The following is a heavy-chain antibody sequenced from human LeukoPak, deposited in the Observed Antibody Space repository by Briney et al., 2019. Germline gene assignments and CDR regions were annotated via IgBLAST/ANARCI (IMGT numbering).Heavy chain of an antibody. CDR2: ISWNSGNI. CDR1: GFTFDDYA. D-gene: IGHD4-17*01. J-gene: IGHJ4*02. Sequence: GGSLRLSCAASGFTFDDYAMHWVRQAPGKGLEWVSGISWNSGNIGYADSVKGRFTISRDNAKNSLYLQMNSLRAEDTALYYCAKDMGHDYGDYGLDYWGQGTLVTVSS. CDR3: AKDMGHDYGDYGLDY. V-gene: IGHV3-9*01.